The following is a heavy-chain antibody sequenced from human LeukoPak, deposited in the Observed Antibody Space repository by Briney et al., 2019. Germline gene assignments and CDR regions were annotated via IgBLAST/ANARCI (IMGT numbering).Heavy chain of an antibody. V-gene: IGHV1-69*13. CDR3: ARVAAAGTNPYPGIDY. Sequence: SVKVSCKASGGTFSSYAISWVRQAPGQGLEWMGGIIPIFGTANYAQKFQGRVTITADESTSTAYMELSSLRSDDTAVYYCARVAAAGTNPYPGIDYWGQGTLVTVSS. CDR1: GGTFSSYA. D-gene: IGHD6-13*01. J-gene: IGHJ4*02. CDR2: IIPIFGTA.